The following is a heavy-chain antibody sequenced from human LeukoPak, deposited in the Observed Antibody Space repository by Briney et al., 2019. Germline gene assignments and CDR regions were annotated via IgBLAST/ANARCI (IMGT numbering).Heavy chain of an antibody. CDR1: GFTFSSYS. J-gene: IGHJ6*02. V-gene: IGHV3-21*01. CDR2: ISSSSSYI. D-gene: IGHD6-19*01. Sequence: PGGSLRLSCAASGFTFSSYSMNWVRQAPGKGLEWVSSISSSSSYIYYADSVKGRFTISRDNAKNSLYLQMNSLRAEDTAVYYCARDSSTGWYEALYYGMDVWGQGTTVTVSS. CDR3: ARDSSTGWYEALYYGMDV.